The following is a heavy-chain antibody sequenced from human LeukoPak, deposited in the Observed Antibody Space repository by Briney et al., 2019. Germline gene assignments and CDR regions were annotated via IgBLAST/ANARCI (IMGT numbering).Heavy chain of an antibody. V-gene: IGHV1-2*02. Sequence: ASVKVSCKASGYTFTGYYMHWVRQAPGQGLEGMGWINPNSGGTNYAQKFQGRVTMTRDTSISTAYMELSRLRSDDTAVYYCARDVGWNEYYYYYYYMDVWGKGTTVTVSS. J-gene: IGHJ6*03. D-gene: IGHD1-1*01. CDR1: GYTFTGYY. CDR2: INPNSGGT. CDR3: ARDVGWNEYYYYYYYMDV.